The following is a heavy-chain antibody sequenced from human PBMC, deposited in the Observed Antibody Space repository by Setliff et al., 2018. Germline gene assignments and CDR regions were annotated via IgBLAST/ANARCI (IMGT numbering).Heavy chain of an antibody. Sequence: PSETLSLTCTVSGDSISSSTYYWGWIRQPPGKGLEWIAEINHSGSTNYNPSLKSRVTISVDTSKNQFSLKLSSVTAADTAVYYCRLWSGYYKNDYWGQGTLVTVSS. CDR3: RLWSGYYKNDY. CDR1: GDSISSSTYY. J-gene: IGHJ4*01. D-gene: IGHD3-3*01. CDR2: INHSGST. V-gene: IGHV4-39*07.